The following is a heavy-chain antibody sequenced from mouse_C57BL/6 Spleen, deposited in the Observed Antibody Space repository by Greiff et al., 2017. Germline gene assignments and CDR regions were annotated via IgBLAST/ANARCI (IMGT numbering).Heavy chain of an antibody. D-gene: IGHD6-1*01. V-gene: IGHV1-82*01. CDR3: ASDTLYAMDY. CDR1: GYAFSSSW. CDR2: LYPGDGVT. J-gene: IGHJ4*01. Sequence: QVQLQQSGPELVKPGASVKISCKASGYAFSSSWMNWVKQRPGKGLGWIGRLYPGDGVTNYNGKFKGKATLTADKSSSTAYMQLSSLTSDDSAVSFCASDTLYAMDYWGQGTSVTVSS.